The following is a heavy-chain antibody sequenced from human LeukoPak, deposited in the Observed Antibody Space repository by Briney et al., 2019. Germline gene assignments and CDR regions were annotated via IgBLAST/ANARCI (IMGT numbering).Heavy chain of an antibody. CDR3: ARHNYYDIPPYYYYYMDV. Sequence: ASVKVSCKASGYTFTSYDINWVRQATGQGLEWMGWMNPNSGNTGYAQKFQGRVTMTRNTSISTAYMELSSLRSEDTAVYYCARHNYYDIPPYYYYYMDVWGKGTTSPSP. CDR1: GYTFTSYD. CDR2: MNPNSGNT. D-gene: IGHD3-22*01. J-gene: IGHJ6*03. V-gene: IGHV1-8*01.